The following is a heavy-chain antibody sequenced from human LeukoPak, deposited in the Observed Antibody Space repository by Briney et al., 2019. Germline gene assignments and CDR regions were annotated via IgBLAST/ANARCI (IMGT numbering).Heavy chain of an antibody. CDR3: ARYSYGGYYFDY. CDR2: VYSSGST. CDR1: GGSISSYY. V-gene: IGHV4-59*01. Sequence: PSETLSLTCTVSGGSISSYYWSWIRQPPGKGLEWIGYVYSSGSTNYSPSLKSRVTISVDTSKNQFSLKLSSVTAADTAVYYCARYSYGGYYFDYWGQGTLVTVSS. J-gene: IGHJ4*02. D-gene: IGHD5-18*01.